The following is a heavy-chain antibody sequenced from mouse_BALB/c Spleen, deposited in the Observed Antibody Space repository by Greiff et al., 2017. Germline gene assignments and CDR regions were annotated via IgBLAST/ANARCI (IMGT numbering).Heavy chain of an antibody. CDR3: ARGFLYYFDY. Sequence: VQLKQSGAELVRPGALVKLSCKASGFNIKDYYMHWVKQRPEHGLEWIGWIDPENGNTIYDPKFQGKASITADTSSNTAYLQLSSLTSEDTAVYYCARGFLYYFDYWGQGTTLTVSS. J-gene: IGHJ2*01. V-gene: IGHV14-1*02. CDR2: IDPENGNT. CDR1: GFNIKDYY.